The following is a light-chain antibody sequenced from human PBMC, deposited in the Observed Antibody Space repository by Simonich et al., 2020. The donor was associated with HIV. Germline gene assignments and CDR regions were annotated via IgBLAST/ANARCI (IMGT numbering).Light chain of an antibody. CDR1: QSVGSS. CDR3: QQRSNWPPEVT. Sequence: EIVLTQSPGTLSLSPGERATLSCRASQSVGSSLAWYQPKPGQAPRLLIYYASNRATGIPARVSGSGSGTDFTLTISSLEPEDFAVYYCQQRSNWPPEVTFGQGTRLEIK. CDR2: YAS. V-gene: IGKV3-11*01. J-gene: IGKJ5*01.